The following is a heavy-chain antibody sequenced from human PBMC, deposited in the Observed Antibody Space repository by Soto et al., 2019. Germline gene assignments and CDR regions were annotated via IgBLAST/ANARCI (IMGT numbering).Heavy chain of an antibody. CDR3: ARDIYSYGSVGTPDI. D-gene: IGHD5-18*01. CDR2: IYHSGST. Sequence: PSETLSLTCAVSGGSISSGGYSWSWIRQPPGKGLEWIGYIYHSGSTYYNPSLKSRVTISRDNSRNTLDLQMNNLRTEDTGVYFCARDIYSYGSVGTPDIWGQGTMVTVSS. CDR1: GGSISSGGYS. V-gene: IGHV4-30-2*01. J-gene: IGHJ3*02.